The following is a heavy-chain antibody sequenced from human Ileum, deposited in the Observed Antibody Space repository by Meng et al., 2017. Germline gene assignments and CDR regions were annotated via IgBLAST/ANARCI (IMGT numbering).Heavy chain of an antibody. J-gene: IGHJ6*02. CDR1: GYTLTGYY. Sequence: ASVKVSCKASGYTLTGYYMHWVRQAPGQGLEWMGWINLNSGGTNYAQKFQGRVTMTRDTSISTAYMELSRLRSDDTAVYYCARDPLYYYGSGSYYTLSYYGMDVWGQGTTVTVSS. D-gene: IGHD3-10*01. CDR2: INLNSGGT. CDR3: ARDPLYYYGSGSYYTLSYYGMDV. V-gene: IGHV1-2*02.